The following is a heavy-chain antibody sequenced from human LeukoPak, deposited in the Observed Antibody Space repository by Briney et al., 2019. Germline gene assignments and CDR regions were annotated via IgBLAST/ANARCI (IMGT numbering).Heavy chain of an antibody. V-gene: IGHV3-48*01. CDR2: IDYGGSVT. CDR1: GFTFTAYT. J-gene: IGHJ4*02. CDR3: TRDLEY. Sequence: GGSLRLSCSASGFTFTAYTMNWVRQAPGKGPEWVSYIDYGGSVTHYADSVKGRFTLSRDNAENSLYLQMNSLRVEDTAVYYCTRDLEYWSQGVQVTVSS.